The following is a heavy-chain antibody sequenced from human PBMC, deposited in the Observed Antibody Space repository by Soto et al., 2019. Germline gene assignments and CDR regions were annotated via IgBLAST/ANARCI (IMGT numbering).Heavy chain of an antibody. Sequence: QVQLQQWGAGLLKPSETLSLTCAVYGWSFSGYYWSWIREPPGKGLEWIGEINHSGSTNYNPSLKSRVTISVDTSKTQFSLKLSSVTAADTAVYYCDATMVRNGMDVWGQGTTVTVSS. D-gene: IGHD3-10*01. J-gene: IGHJ6*02. CDR3: DATMVRNGMDV. CDR2: INHSGST. CDR1: GWSFSGYY. V-gene: IGHV4-34*01.